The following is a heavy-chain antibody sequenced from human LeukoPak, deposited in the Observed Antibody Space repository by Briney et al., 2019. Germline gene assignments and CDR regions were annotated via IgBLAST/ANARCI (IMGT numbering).Heavy chain of an antibody. CDR1: KFIFGDYS. J-gene: IGHJ4*02. D-gene: IGHD1-1*01. Sequence: GGSLRLSCAASKFIFGDYSMNWVRQAPGKGLEWISYISGSSGTTYYADSVMGRFTISRDNAKNSLFLQMNSLRVEDTAVYYCARERAYGTQDYLDYWGQGTRVTVSS. CDR2: ISGSSGTT. V-gene: IGHV3-48*01. CDR3: ARERAYGTQDYLDY.